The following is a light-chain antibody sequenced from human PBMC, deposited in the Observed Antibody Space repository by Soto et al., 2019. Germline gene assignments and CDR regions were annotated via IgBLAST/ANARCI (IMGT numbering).Light chain of an antibody. CDR2: GAS. CDR1: QSVSSN. CDR3: QQYNNWPPIT. J-gene: IGKJ5*01. V-gene: IGKV3D-15*01. Sequence: EIVVTQSAATLSLSPGERATLSCRASQSVSSNLAWYQQKPGQAPRLLIYGASTRATGIPARFSGSGSGTEFTLTISSLQSEDFAVYYCQQYNNWPPITFGQGTRLEIK.